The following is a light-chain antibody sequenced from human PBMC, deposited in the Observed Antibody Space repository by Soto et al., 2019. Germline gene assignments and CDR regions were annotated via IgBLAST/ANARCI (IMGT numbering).Light chain of an antibody. CDR3: QQYNNWPQT. CDR2: GAS. CDR1: QSVAGN. V-gene: IGKV3-15*01. J-gene: IGKJ1*01. Sequence: EIVMTQSPATLSVSPGERATLSCRASQSVAGNLAWYQQKPGQAPRLLIYGASTRATGFPARFSGSGSGTEFTLTISSLQSEDFAVYYWQQYNNWPQTFGQGTNVEIK.